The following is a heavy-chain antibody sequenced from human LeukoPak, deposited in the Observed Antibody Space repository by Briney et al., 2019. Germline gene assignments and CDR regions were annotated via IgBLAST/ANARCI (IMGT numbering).Heavy chain of an antibody. CDR2: INSDGSRT. CDR3: ARVLTGSRDWFHP. V-gene: IGHV3-74*01. J-gene: IGHJ5*02. D-gene: IGHD2-8*02. Sequence: GGSLRLSCAASKFSFSAYWMHWVRQALGKGLVWVSRINSDGSRTNYADSVKGRFTISRDNAKNTLYLQMNSLRAEDTAVYYCARVLTGSRDWFHPWGQGTLVTVSS. CDR1: KFSFSAYW.